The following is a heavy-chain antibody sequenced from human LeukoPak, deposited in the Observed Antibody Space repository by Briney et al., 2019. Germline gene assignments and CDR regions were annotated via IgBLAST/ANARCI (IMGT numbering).Heavy chain of an antibody. CDR3: VRSAFLTTEFYFDY. Sequence: GGSLRLSCVSSGFTFSSYWMHWVRQAPGKGLVWVSRINTDGRTTTYADSVKGRFTISRDNAKNTLYLQMNSLRAEDTAVYYCVRSAFLTTEFYFDYWGQGILVTVSS. CDR1: GFTFSSYW. D-gene: IGHD4-11*01. CDR2: INTDGRTT. J-gene: IGHJ4*02. V-gene: IGHV3-74*01.